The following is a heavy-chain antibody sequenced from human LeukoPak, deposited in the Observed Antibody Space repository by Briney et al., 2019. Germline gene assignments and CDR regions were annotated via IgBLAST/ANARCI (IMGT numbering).Heavy chain of an antibody. CDR2: INSNSGAT. CDR1: LVTSSADE. J-gene: IGHJ6*02. V-gene: IGHV1-2*02. CDR3: GSVGGRIGAYYAVDV. D-gene: IGHD3-16*01. Sequence: ASVKVSCKASLVTSSADETHSRGQTPGQGLEWMGWINSNSGATKYVQKFQGRVTMTRDTSISTAYMELSSVRSDDTADSYSGSVGGRIGAYYAVDVWGQGTTVTVSS.